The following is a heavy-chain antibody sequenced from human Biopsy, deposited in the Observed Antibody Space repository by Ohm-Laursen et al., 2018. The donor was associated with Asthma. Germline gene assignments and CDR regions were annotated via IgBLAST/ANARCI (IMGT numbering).Heavy chain of an antibody. Sequence: SLRLSCAASGFTFSSYAMSWVRQAPGKGLEWVSDISGSGGSTYYADSVKGRFTISRDNSKNTLYLQMNSLRAEDTAVYCCAKDRDYDILTGPPGFDYWGQGTLVTVSS. CDR3: AKDRDYDILTGPPGFDY. CDR2: ISGSGGST. V-gene: IGHV3-23*01. J-gene: IGHJ4*02. D-gene: IGHD3-9*01. CDR1: GFTFSSYA.